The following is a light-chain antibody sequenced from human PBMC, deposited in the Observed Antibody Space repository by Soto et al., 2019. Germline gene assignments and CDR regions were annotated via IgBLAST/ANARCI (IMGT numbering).Light chain of an antibody. V-gene: IGKV1-39*01. CDR3: QESFSNYHT. CDR2: AAS. Sequence: DIQMTQSPSSLSASVGDRVTITCRASQSINSYLNWYQQIPGKAPKLLIYAASSLLSGVPSRFSGSVSGTDFTLTISSLQPEDFATYFCQESFSNYHTFGQGTKLEIK. J-gene: IGKJ2*01. CDR1: QSINSY.